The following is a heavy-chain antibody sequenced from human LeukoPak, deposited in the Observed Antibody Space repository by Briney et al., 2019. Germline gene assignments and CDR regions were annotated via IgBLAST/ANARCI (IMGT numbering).Heavy chain of an antibody. J-gene: IGHJ3*02. D-gene: IGHD4-23*01. CDR1: GFTFSRYE. CDR2: IRSSGSIV. CDR3: ARVTDYGGNDDAFDI. V-gene: IGHV3-48*03. Sequence: PGGSLRLSCAASGFTFSRYEMNWVRQAPGKGLEWVSYIRSSGSIVFYADSVKGRFTISRDNAKNSLYLQMNSLRAEDTAVYYCARVTDYGGNDDAFDIWGHGTMVTVSS.